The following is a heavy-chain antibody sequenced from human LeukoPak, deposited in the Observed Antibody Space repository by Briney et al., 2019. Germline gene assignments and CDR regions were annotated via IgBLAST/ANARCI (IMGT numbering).Heavy chain of an antibody. V-gene: IGHV4-59*13. CDR3: AGDSSGYSVPSY. Sequence: SETLSLTCTVSGGSIRSYYWSWLPQPPGKGVEWIGYIYYSGSTNYNPSLKSRVTISVDTSKNQFSLKLSSVTAADTAVYYCAGDSSGYSVPSYWGQGTLVTVSS. CDR1: GGSIRSYY. CDR2: IYYSGST. J-gene: IGHJ4*02. D-gene: IGHD3-22*01.